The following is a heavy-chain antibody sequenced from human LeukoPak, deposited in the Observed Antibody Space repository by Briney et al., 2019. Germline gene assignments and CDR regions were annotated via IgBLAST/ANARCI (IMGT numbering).Heavy chain of an antibody. J-gene: IGHJ4*02. CDR1: GFTFSSYW. Sequence: GGSLRLSCAVSGFTFSSYWMSWVRQAPGRRPEWVANIKPDGSEKYYVDSVKGRFTISRDNAKNSLYLQMNSLRAEDTAVYYCARDPPVAAAGPNGGGDYWGQGTLVTVSS. CDR3: ARDPPVAAAGPNGGGDY. D-gene: IGHD6-13*01. CDR2: IKPDGSEK. V-gene: IGHV3-7*01.